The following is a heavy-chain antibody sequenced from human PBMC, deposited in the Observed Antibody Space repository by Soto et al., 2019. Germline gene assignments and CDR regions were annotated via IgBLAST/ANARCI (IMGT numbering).Heavy chain of an antibody. J-gene: IGHJ6*02. D-gene: IGHD1-1*01. CDR3: AKLICPLNSSGLDV. CDR2: ISYEGLNT. CDR1: GFTFSSYD. Sequence: QVRLVQSGGGVVQPGRSLRLSCATSGFTFSSYDMQWVRHAPGKGLEWVALISYEGLNTYYADSVRGRFIISRDNSKNILYLQMHSLRPDDTAVNYCAKLICPLNSSGLDVWGQGATVIVSS. V-gene: IGHV3-30*18.